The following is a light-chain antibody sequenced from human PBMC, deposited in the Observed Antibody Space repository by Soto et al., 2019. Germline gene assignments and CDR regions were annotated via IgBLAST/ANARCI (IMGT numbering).Light chain of an antibody. Sequence: QSVLTQPPSVSEAPRQRVTISCSGSSSNIGNNAVNWYQQLPGKAPKLLIYYDDLLPSGVSDRFSGSNSGTSASLAISGLQSEDEDDYYCAAWDDGLNGPVFGGGTKLTVL. V-gene: IGLV1-36*01. CDR2: YDD. CDR1: SSNIGNNA. CDR3: AAWDDGLNGPV. J-gene: IGLJ2*01.